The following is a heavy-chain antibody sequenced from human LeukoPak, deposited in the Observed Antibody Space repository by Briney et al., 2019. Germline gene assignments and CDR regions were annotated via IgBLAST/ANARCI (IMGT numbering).Heavy chain of an antibody. Sequence: PGGSLRLSCAASGFSFNYYAMHWVRQAPGKGLEWVAVISCDGNNKFYADSVKGRFTISRDNSKNTLYLQMNDLRVEDTAVYYAARGRYYYGSGSPTDFEYWGQGTLVTVSS. J-gene: IGHJ4*02. D-gene: IGHD3-10*01. CDR1: GFSFNYYA. V-gene: IGHV3-30-3*01. CDR3: ARGRYYYGSGSPTDFEY. CDR2: ISCDGNNK.